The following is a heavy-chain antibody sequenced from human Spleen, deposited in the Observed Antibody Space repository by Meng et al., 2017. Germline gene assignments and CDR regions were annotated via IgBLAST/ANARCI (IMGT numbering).Heavy chain of an antibody. CDR1: GYTFTDFF. CDR3: AREKSPGHFDY. Sequence: QVQLVQSGPEVMKPGASLMMSCRTSGYTFTDFFLHWVRKAPGQGLEWLGTINSNSGGTAYARKFQGRITLTRDTSASTVYMDLGSLGSEDTAFYYCAREKSPGHFDYLGQGILVTVSS. V-gene: IGHV1-46*01. J-gene: IGHJ4*02. CDR2: INSNSGGT.